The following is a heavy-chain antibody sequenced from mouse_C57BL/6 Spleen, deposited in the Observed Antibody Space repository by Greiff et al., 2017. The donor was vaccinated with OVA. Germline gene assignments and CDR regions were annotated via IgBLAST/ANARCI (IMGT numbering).Heavy chain of an antibody. D-gene: IGHD1-1*01. Sequence: VQLKESGPGLVKPSQSLSLTCSVTGYSITSGYYWNWIRQFPGNKLEWMGYISYDGSNNYNPSLKNRISITRDTSKNQFFLKLNSVTTEDTATYYCAYYGYAMDYWGQGTSVTVSS. J-gene: IGHJ4*01. CDR1: GYSITSGYY. CDR3: AYYGYAMDY. CDR2: ISYDGSN. V-gene: IGHV3-6*01.